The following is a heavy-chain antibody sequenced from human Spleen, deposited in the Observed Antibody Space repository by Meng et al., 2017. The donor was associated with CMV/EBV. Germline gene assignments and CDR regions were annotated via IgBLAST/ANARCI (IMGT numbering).Heavy chain of an antibody. Sequence: GGSLRLSCAASGFTFSSYAMHWVRQAPGKGREWVAVISSDGNFQHYADSLKGRFTISRDNSKNTLYLQMNSLRAEDTAVYYCAKEWAPHEHFDYWGQGTLVTVSS. V-gene: IGHV3-30-3*01. J-gene: IGHJ4*02. CDR3: AKEWAPHEHFDY. CDR2: ISSDGNFQ. CDR1: GFTFSSYA.